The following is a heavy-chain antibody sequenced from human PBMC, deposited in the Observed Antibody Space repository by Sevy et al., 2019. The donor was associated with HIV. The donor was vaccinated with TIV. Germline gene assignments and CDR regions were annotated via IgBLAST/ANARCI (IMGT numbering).Heavy chain of an antibody. J-gene: IGHJ6*03. CDR2: VWYDGSNE. CDR3: AREPTDLSCYMDL. Sequence: GGSLRLSCAASGFTFSRFGMHWVRQAPGKGLEWVGVVWYDGSNEYYADSVKGRFTISRDNSKNRLYLQMNRLRAEDTAVYYCAREPTDLSCYMDLWGKGTAVTVSS. V-gene: IGHV3-33*01. CDR1: GFTFSRFG. D-gene: IGHD1-26*01.